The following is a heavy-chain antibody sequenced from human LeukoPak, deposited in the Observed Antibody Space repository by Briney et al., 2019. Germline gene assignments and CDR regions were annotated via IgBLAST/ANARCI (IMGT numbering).Heavy chain of an antibody. CDR3: AKREGSSSRHFDY. CDR2: ISGTGVRT. Sequence: GGSLRLSCEASGFTFSSYGMSRVRQAPGQGLEWVSGISGTGVRTYYADYVKGRFGISRDNSKNTLYMQMNSLRAEDMAVYYCAKREGSSSRHFDYWGQGTLVTVSS. V-gene: IGHV3-23*01. J-gene: IGHJ4*02. CDR1: GFTFSSYG. D-gene: IGHD6-6*01.